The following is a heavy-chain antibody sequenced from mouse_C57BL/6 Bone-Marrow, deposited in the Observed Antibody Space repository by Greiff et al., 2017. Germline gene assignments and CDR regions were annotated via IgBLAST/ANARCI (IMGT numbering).Heavy chain of an antibody. Sequence: VQLQESGAELVKPGASVKISCKASGYAFSSYWMNWVKQRPGKGLEWIGQIYPGDGDTNYNGKFKGKATLTADKSSSTAYMQLSSLTSEDSAVXFCARRLRRHAMDYWGQGTSVTVSS. V-gene: IGHV1-80*01. CDR3: ARRLRRHAMDY. CDR1: GYAFSSYW. CDR2: IYPGDGDT. D-gene: IGHD2-4*01. J-gene: IGHJ4*01.